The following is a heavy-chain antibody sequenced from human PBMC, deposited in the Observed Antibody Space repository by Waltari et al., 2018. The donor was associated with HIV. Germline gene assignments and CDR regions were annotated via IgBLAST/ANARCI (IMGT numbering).Heavy chain of an antibody. V-gene: IGHV3-15*01. J-gene: IGHJ4*02. Sequence: EVQLVESGGDLLKPGGCLRLSCAASGFTLNSVWMSWVRQAPGKGLELVGRIKTKVDGGATDYAAAVKGRFTISRDDSKNTVYLQMNSLKIEDTAVYYCTSEEDYGSGSHFDYWGQGTLVTVSS. CDR3: TSEEDYGSGSHFDY. CDR1: GFTLNSVW. CDR2: IKTKVDGGAT. D-gene: IGHD3-10*01.